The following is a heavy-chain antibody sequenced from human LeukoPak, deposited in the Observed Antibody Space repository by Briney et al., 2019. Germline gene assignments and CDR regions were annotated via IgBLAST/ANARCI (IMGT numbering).Heavy chain of an antibody. J-gene: IGHJ3*02. CDR1: GGSISSSSYY. Sequence: SETLSLACTVSGGSISSSSYYWGWLRQPPGKGLEWIGSIYYSGSTYYNPSLKSRVTISVDTSKNQFSLKLSSVTAADTAVYYCARDLMTTGDAFDIWGQGTMVTVSS. CDR2: IYYSGST. V-gene: IGHV4-39*07. D-gene: IGHD4-17*01. CDR3: ARDLMTTGDAFDI.